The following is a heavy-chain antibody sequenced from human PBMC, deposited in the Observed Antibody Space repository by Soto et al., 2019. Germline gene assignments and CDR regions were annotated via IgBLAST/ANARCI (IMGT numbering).Heavy chain of an antibody. D-gene: IGHD6-13*01. Sequence: SVKVSCKASGGTFTSFAISWVRQAPGEGPEWMGRIIPMFGTVNYAQDFQGRVTITADTSTSTAYMELSSLRSDDTAVYYCARDAGAAGVYDFDMDVWGQGTTVTVSS. V-gene: IGHV1-69*06. CDR1: GGTFTSFA. CDR3: ARDAGAAGVYDFDMDV. CDR2: IIPMFGTV. J-gene: IGHJ6*02.